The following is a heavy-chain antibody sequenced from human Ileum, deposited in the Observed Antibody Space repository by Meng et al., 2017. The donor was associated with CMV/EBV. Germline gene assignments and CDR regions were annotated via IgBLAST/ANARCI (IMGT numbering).Heavy chain of an antibody. CDR3: VRDPAPVGKGVWFDS. D-gene: IGHD6-13*01. Sequence: ASVKVSCKASGYTFSAYFLPWVRQAPGQGLEWMGWSNPKTGATKYAQTFRDRVTMTLDTSITTAYMDLSRLTSDDTAIYYCVRDPAPVGKGVWFDSWGQGTLVTVSS. CDR1: GYTFSAYF. V-gene: IGHV1-2*02. CDR2: SNPKTGAT. J-gene: IGHJ5*01.